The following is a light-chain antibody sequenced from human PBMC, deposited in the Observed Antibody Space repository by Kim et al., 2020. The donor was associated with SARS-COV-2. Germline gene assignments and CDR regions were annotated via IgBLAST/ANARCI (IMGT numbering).Light chain of an antibody. CDR3: LVWDSSSDHLV. CDR2: YDN. J-gene: IGLJ2*01. Sequence: SYELTQPPSVSVAPGKTARITCGGNNIESKSVHWYQQKPGQAPVLVIYYDNDRPSGIPERFSGSNSGNTATLTISGVEAGDEADYHCLVWDSSSDHLVFG. V-gene: IGLV3-21*01. CDR1: NIESKS.